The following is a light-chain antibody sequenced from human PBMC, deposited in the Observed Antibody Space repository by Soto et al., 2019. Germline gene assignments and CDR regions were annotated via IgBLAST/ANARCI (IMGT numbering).Light chain of an antibody. J-gene: IGKJ1*01. V-gene: IGKV1-5*01. CDR2: DAS. CDR1: QSISMW. Sequence: DIEMTQPPSTLSASVGDRVTITCRASQSISMWLAWYQQKPGMAPKFLIYDASILEGGVPSRFSGSGSGTELTLTISSLQPDDFATYYCQQYDTYPWTFGQGTKVDI. CDR3: QQYDTYPWT.